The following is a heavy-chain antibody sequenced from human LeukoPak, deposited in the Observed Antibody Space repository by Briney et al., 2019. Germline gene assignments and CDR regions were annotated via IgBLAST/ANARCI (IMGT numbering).Heavy chain of an antibody. CDR2: IYYSGST. CDR1: GGSISGYY. CDR3: ARRATKRGYSYGQSSRYYGMDV. Sequence: SETLSLTCTVSGGSISGYYWSWIRQPPGKGLEWIGYIYYSGSTNYNPSLKSRVTISVDTSKNQFSLKLSSVTAADTAVYYCARRATKRGYSYGQSSRYYGMDVWGQGTTVTVSS. J-gene: IGHJ6*02. V-gene: IGHV4-59*08. D-gene: IGHD5-18*01.